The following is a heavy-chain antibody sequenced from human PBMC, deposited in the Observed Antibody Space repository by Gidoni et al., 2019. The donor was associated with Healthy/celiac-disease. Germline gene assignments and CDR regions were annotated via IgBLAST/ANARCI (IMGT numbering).Heavy chain of an antibody. V-gene: IGHV3-30*18. CDR1: GFTFSSYG. Sequence: QVQLVESGGGVVQPGRSLRLSCAASGFTFSSYGMHWVRQAPGKGLEWVAVISYDGSNKYYADSVKGRFTISRDNSKNTLYLQMNSLRAEDTAVYYCAKDGSTRFVHFASYGMDVWGQGTTVTVSS. D-gene: IGHD1-26*01. CDR2: ISYDGSNK. CDR3: AKDGSTRFVHFASYGMDV. J-gene: IGHJ6*02.